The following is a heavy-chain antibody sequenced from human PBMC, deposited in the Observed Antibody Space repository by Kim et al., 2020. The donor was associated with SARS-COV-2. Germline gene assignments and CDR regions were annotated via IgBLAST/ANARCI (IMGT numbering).Heavy chain of an antibody. V-gene: IGHV4-39*01. J-gene: IGHJ5*02. CDR1: GGSISSSSYY. CDR2: IYYSGST. D-gene: IGHD2-2*01. Sequence: SETLSLTCTVSGGSISSSSYYWGWIRQPPGKGLEWIGSIYYSGSTYYNPSLKSRVTISVDTSKNQFSLKLSSVTAADTAVYYCAVYCSSTSCYVTYNWFDPWGQGTLVTVSS. CDR3: AVYCSSTSCYVTYNWFDP.